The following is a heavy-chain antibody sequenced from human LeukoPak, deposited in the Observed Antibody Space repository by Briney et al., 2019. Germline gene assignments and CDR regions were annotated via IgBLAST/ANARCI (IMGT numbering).Heavy chain of an antibody. J-gene: IGHJ3*02. D-gene: IGHD3-22*01. CDR1: GGSISTYY. CDR2: IYHSGST. CDR3: ARVRDDSSGFGAFDI. V-gene: IGHV4-59*01. Sequence: SETLSLTCTVSGGSISTYYWNWIRQPPGKGLEWIGYIYHSGSTNYNPSLQSRVTISVDTSKNQFSLKLSSVTAADTAVYYCARVRDDSSGFGAFDIWGQGTMVTVSS.